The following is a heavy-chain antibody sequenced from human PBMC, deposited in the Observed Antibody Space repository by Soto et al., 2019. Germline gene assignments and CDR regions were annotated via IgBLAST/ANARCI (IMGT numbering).Heavy chain of an antibody. V-gene: IGHV1-69*01. CDR3: ARPFQSWPGGWYFDL. CDR2: IIPIFGTA. D-gene: IGHD3-16*01. CDR1: GGTFSSYS. Sequence: QVQLVQSGAEVKKPGSSVKVSCKASGGTFSSYSINGVRQAPGQGLEWMGGIIPIFGTANYAQKFQGRVTLTADESTSTAHMELSSLRNEDTAVYYCARPFQSWPGGWYFDLWGRGTLVTVSS. J-gene: IGHJ2*01.